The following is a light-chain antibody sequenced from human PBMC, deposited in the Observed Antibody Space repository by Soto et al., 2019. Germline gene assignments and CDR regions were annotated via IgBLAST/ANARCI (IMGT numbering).Light chain of an antibody. Sequence: QSVLTQSPSASGTPGQRVTISCSGSSSNIGSNYAYWYQQLPGTAPKLLIYRNDQRPSGVPDRFSGSKSGTSASLAISGLRSEDEAAYFCATWDDSLSGLVIGGGTKLTVL. CDR2: RND. J-gene: IGLJ2*01. CDR3: ATWDDSLSGLV. V-gene: IGLV1-47*01. CDR1: SSNIGSNY.